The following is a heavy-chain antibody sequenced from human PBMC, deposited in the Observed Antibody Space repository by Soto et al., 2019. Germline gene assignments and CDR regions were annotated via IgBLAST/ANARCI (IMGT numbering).Heavy chain of an antibody. Sequence: QVQLVQSGAEEKKPGASVKVSCKASGYTFTSYAMHWVRQAPGQRLEWMGWINAGNGNTKYSQKFQGRVTITRDTSASTAYMELSSLRSEDTAVYYCAGDLIVLMVYASGDYGMDVWGQGTTVTVSS. J-gene: IGHJ6*02. V-gene: IGHV1-3*05. CDR3: AGDLIVLMVYASGDYGMDV. CDR1: GYTFTSYA. CDR2: INAGNGNT. D-gene: IGHD2-8*01.